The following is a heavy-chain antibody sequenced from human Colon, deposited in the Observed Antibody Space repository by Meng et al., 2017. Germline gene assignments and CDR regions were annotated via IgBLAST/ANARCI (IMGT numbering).Heavy chain of an antibody. CDR3: TTGSS. J-gene: IGHJ5*02. CDR1: GFTFSNAW. Sequence: EVQLVESGGGLLKPGGSLRLYCAAPGFTFSNAWMSWVRQAPGKGLEWVGRIKKKTDGGTTDYAAPVKGRFTISRDDSKNTLHLQMNSLKTEDTAVYYCTTGSSLGQGTLVTVSS. D-gene: IGHD1-26*01. CDR2: IKKKTDGGTT. V-gene: IGHV3-15*01.